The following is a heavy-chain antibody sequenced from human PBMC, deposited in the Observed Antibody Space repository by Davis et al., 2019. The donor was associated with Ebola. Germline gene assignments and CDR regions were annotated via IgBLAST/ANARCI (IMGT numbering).Heavy chain of an antibody. Sequence: HSQTLSLTCAISGDSVSSNSAAWNWIRQSPSRGLEWLGRTYYRSKWYNDYAVSVKSRITINPDTSKNQFSLQLNSVTPEDTAVYYCARGSVRGGSGSYSPSWYYYGMDVWGQGTTVTVSS. D-gene: IGHD3-10*01. V-gene: IGHV6-1*01. J-gene: IGHJ6*02. CDR3: ARGSVRGGSGSYSPSWYYYGMDV. CDR2: TYYRSKWYN. CDR1: GDSVSSNSAA.